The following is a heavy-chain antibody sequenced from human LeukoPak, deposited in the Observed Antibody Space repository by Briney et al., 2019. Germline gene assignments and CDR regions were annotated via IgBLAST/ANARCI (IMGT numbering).Heavy chain of an antibody. V-gene: IGHV3-53*05. CDR2: IYSGGST. CDR3: ARETDYYDILTGPNFDP. D-gene: IGHD3-9*01. J-gene: IGHJ5*02. Sequence: GGSLRLSCAASGFTVSSNYMSWVRQAPGKGLEWVSVIYSGGSTYYADSVKGRFTISRDNSKNTLYLQMNSLKAEDTAVYYCARETDYYDILTGPNFDPWGQGTLVTVSS. CDR1: GFTVSSNY.